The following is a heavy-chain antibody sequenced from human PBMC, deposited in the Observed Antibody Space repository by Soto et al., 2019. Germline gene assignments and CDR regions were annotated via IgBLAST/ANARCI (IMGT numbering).Heavy chain of an antibody. J-gene: IGHJ5*02. Sequence: QVQLQESGPELVKASETLSLSCTVSGHSISADYWSWIRQPAGKRLEWIGRVDASGNTNYNPSLKSRVTMSVDTSKNQFFLKVRSVTAADTAMYFCARDVGGSVVPHWFDPWGQGALVTVSS. CDR2: VDASGNT. V-gene: IGHV4-4*07. CDR1: GHSISADY. D-gene: IGHD3-22*01. CDR3: ARDVGGSVVPHWFDP.